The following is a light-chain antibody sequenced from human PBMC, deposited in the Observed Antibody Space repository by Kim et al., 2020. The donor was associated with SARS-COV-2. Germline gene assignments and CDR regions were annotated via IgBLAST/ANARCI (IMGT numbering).Light chain of an antibody. V-gene: IGKV3-15*01. J-gene: IGKJ5*01. CDR2: GAS. CDR1: QSISGN. Sequence: SLCHGERATLSSRASQSISGNLEWYQQKPGQAPRVLIYGASARATGIPARFSGSGSGTEFTLTISNLQSEDFAVYYCQQYAYWRAFGQGTRLEIK. CDR3: QQYAYWRA.